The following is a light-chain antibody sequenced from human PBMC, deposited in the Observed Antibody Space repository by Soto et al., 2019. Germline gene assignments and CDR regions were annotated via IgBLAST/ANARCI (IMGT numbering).Light chain of an antibody. J-gene: IGKJ1*01. V-gene: IGKV3-15*01. CDR2: GAS. CDR3: QQYNNWPWT. Sequence: EIVLTQSPATLSLSPGERATLSCKASQAVTSNLAWYQQKPGQAPRLLIYGASTRATGISASFSGSGSGTEFTLTISSLQSEDLAVYYCQQYNNWPWTFGQGTKVDI. CDR1: QAVTSN.